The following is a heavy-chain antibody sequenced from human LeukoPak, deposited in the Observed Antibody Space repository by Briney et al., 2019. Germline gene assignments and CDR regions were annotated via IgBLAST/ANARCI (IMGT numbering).Heavy chain of an antibody. CDR2: IIPILGIA. CDR1: GGTFSSYA. D-gene: IGHD2-21*02. CDR3: ARGAGPAYCGGDCYSEDAFDI. Sequence: EASVKVSFKASGGTFSSYAISWVRQAPGQGLEWMGRIIPILGIANYAQKFQGRVTITADKSTSTAYMELSSLRSEDTAVYYCARGAGPAYCGGDCYSEDAFDIWGQGTMVTVSS. J-gene: IGHJ3*02. V-gene: IGHV1-69*04.